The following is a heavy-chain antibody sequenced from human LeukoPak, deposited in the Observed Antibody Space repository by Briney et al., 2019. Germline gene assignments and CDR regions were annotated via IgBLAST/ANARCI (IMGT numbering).Heavy chain of an antibody. J-gene: IGHJ4*02. V-gene: IGHV3-53*01. D-gene: IGHD3-3*01. CDR3: ARGDSNYDFWSGLDY. CDR1: GFTVSSNY. CDR2: IYSGGST. Sequence: GGSLRLSRAASGFTVSSNYMSWVRQAPGKGLEWVSVIYSGGSTYYADSVKGRFTISRDNSKNTLYLQMNSLRAEDTAVYYCARGDSNYDFWSGLDYWGQGTLVTVSS.